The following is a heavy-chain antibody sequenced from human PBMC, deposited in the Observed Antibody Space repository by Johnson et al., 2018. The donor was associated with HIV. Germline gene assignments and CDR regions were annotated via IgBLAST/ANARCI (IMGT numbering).Heavy chain of an antibody. CDR1: GITVSSNY. Sequence: VQLVESGGGLAQPGGSLRLSCAASGITVSSNYMSWVRQAPGKGLEWVAVIFTVGAVYYSASVKGRFSISRDKSKNTRYLQMNSLRAEDTSVYYSAKDLRQVLVNDAFDIWGPGTMVTVSS. V-gene: IGHV3-66*01. CDR2: IFTVGAV. J-gene: IGHJ3*02. CDR3: AKDLRQVLVNDAFDI. D-gene: IGHD4/OR15-4a*01.